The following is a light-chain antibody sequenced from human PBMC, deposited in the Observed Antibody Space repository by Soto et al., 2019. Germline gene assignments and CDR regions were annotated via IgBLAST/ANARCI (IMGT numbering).Light chain of an antibody. CDR2: AAS. CDR3: QQSSSTPRT. J-gene: IGKJ2*01. CDR1: QGINSN. Sequence: IQLTQSPSSLSASVGDRVTITCRASQGINSNLAWYQQKPGKAPKLLIYAASTLQSGVPSRFSGSGSGAGFTLTISSLQPEDFATYYCQQSSSTPRTFGQGTKLEIK. V-gene: IGKV1-9*01.